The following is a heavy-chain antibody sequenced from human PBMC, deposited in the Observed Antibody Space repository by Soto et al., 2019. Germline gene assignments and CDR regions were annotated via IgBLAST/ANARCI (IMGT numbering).Heavy chain of an antibody. J-gene: IGHJ4*02. CDR2: MNPNSGNT. CDR1: GYTFTSYD. Sequence: QVQLVQSGAEVKKPGASVKVSCKASGYTFTSYDINCVRQATGQGLDWMGWMNPNSGNTGYAQQFQGRVTMTRNTSISTAYMELSSLRSEDTAVYYCARGRDRSSRAEVYYWGQGTLVTVSS. V-gene: IGHV1-8*01. D-gene: IGHD2-2*01. CDR3: ARGRDRSSRAEVYY.